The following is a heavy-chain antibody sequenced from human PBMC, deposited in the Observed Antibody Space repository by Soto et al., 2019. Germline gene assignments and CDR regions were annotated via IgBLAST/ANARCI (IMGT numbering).Heavy chain of an antibody. CDR1: GFIFSNAW. CDR3: TFFGLLCRGGPSNTVSS. D-gene: IGHD2-15*01. J-gene: IGHJ5*02. V-gene: IGHV3-15*01. Sequence: GGSLRLSCAVSGFIFSNAWMTWVRQAPGKGLEWVGRIKNKSDGGTTDYAAPVKGRFTISRDDSKNTLYLQMNSLKIEDTAVYYCTFFGLLCRGGPSNTVSSWAQGPRVPVSA. CDR2: IKNKSDGGTT.